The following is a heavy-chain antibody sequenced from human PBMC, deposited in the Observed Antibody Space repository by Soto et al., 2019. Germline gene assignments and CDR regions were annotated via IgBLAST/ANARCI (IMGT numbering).Heavy chain of an antibody. CDR2: IYYSGST. J-gene: IGHJ5*02. CDR1: VGSISSSDYD. Sequence: TLSLTCRVSVGSISSSDYDWSFILQPPWKGLEWIWYIYYSGSTNYNPSLKSRVTISVDTSKNQFSLKLSSVTAADTAVYYCARGESQGTVTTLDWFDPWGQGTLVTVSS. CDR3: ARGESQGTVTTLDWFDP. V-gene: IGHV4-61*08. D-gene: IGHD4-17*01.